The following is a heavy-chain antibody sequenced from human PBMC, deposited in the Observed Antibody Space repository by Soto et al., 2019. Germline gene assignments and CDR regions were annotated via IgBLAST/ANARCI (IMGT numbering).Heavy chain of an antibody. V-gene: IGHV3-23*01. CDR3: AKDLGYSGYDRPFDY. CDR1: GFTFTTCA. D-gene: IGHD5-12*01. J-gene: IGHJ4*02. Sequence: PGGSLRLSCAASGFTFTTCAMSWVRQAPGKGLEWVSAISGSGGSTYYADSVKGRFTISRDNSKNTLYLQMNSLRAEDTAVYYCAKDLGYSGYDRPFDYWGQGTQVTVSS. CDR2: ISGSGGST.